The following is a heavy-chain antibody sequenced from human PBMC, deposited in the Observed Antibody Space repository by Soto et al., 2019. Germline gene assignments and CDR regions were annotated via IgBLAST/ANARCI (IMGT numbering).Heavy chain of an antibody. V-gene: IGHV3-23*01. CDR1: GFTFSSYA. J-gene: IGHJ6*01. Sequence: GGSLRLSCAASGFTFSSYAMSWVRQAPGKGLEWVAAISGSGGSTYYADSVKGRFTISRDNSKNTLYLQMKSLRAEDAAVYFCAKGVGDYYFYGMDVWGQGTTVTVSS. CDR2: ISGSGGST. D-gene: IGHD1-26*01. CDR3: AKGVGDYYFYGMDV.